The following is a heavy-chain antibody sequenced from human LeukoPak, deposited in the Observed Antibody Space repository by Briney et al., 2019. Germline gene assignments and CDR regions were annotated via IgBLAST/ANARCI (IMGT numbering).Heavy chain of an antibody. V-gene: IGHV1-18*01. J-gene: IGHJ5*02. CDR1: GYTFTSYG. CDR3: ARDPLPIGGDPSNWFDP. D-gene: IGHD2-21*01. CDR2: ISAYNGNT. Sequence: GASVKVSCKASGYTFTSYGISWVRQAPGQGLEWMGWISAYNGNTNYAQKLQGRVTMTADTSTSTAYMELRSLRSDDTAVYYCARDPLPIGGDPSNWFDPWGQGTLVTVSS.